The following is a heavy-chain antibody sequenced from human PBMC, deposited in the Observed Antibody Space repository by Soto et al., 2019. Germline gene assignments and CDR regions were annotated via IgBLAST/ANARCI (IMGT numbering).Heavy chain of an antibody. J-gene: IGHJ5*02. CDR1: GYTFTSYD. V-gene: IGHV1-8*01. CDR2: MNPNSGNT. CDR3: ARAGSWYPMGGDWFDP. D-gene: IGHD6-13*01. Sequence: QVKLVQSGAEVKKPGASVKVSCKASGYTFTSYDINWVRQATGQGLEWMGWMNPNSGNTGYAQKFQGRVTMTRNTSISTPYMELSRPRFEGTAAYYGARAGSWYPMGGDWFDPSGKGSPVTV.